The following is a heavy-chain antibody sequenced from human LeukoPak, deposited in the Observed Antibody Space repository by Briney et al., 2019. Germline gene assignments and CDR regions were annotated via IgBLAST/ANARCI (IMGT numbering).Heavy chain of an antibody. CDR3: ARIRMARYFDY. Sequence: GGSLRLSCAASGFTFSSYSVNWVRQAPGKWLEWVSSISSSSSYIYYADSVKGRFTISRDNAKNSLYLQMNSLRAEDTAVYYCARIRMARYFDYWGQGTLVTVSS. J-gene: IGHJ4*02. CDR1: GFTFSSYS. D-gene: IGHD5-24*01. V-gene: IGHV3-21*01. CDR2: ISSSSSYI.